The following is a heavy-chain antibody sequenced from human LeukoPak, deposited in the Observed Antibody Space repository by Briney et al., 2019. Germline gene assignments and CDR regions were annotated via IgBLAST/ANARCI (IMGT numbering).Heavy chain of an antibody. CDR1: GFTFSSYW. J-gene: IGHJ4*02. Sequence: GGSLRLSCAASGFTFSSYWMHWVRQAPGKGLVWVSRINSDGSSTSYADSVKGRFTISRDNAKNTLYLQMNSLRAEDTAVYYCAGDLRIRYSSSSEDNFDYWGQGTLVTVSS. CDR2: INSDGSST. V-gene: IGHV3-74*01. CDR3: AGDLRIRYSSSSEDNFDY. D-gene: IGHD6-6*01.